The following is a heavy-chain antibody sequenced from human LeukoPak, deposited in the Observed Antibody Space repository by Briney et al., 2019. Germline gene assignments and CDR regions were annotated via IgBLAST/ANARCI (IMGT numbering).Heavy chain of an antibody. CDR1: GGSISSYY. CDR3: ARHGPITMVDY. Sequence: SETLSLTCTVSGGSISSYYWSWIRQPPGKGLEWIGYIYYSGSTNYNPSLKSRVTISVDTSKNQFSLKLSSVTAADTAVYYCARHGPITMVDYWGQGTLVSVSS. V-gene: IGHV4-59*08. CDR2: IYYSGST. J-gene: IGHJ4*02. D-gene: IGHD3-10*01.